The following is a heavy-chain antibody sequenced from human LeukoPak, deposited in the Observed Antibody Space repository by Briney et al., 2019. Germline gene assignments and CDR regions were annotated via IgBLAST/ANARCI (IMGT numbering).Heavy chain of an antibody. CDR1: GYTLTSYG. Sequence: GAPVKVSCKASGYTLTSYGISWVRQAPGQGLEWMGWISAYNGNTNYAQKLQGRVTMTTDTSTSTAYMELRSLRSEDTAVYYCAADTYDYVWGSYRLYFDYWGQGTLVTVSS. V-gene: IGHV1-18*01. CDR3: AADTYDYVWGSYRLYFDY. CDR2: ISAYNGNT. J-gene: IGHJ4*02. D-gene: IGHD3-16*02.